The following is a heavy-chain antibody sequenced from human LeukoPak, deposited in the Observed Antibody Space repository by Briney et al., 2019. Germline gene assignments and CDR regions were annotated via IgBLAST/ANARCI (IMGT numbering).Heavy chain of an antibody. CDR3: VRGTGHFSYYFDS. V-gene: IGHV4-39*01. CDR1: GDSFSSTAYF. D-gene: IGHD1-1*01. J-gene: IGHJ4*02. Sequence: SETLSLSCTVSGDSFSSTAYFWAWIRQPPGKGLEWIGSIYYGGSTFYNPSLKTRVTVSADSSKNQFSLNLTSVTAADTAVYSCVRGTGHFSYYFDSWGQGTLVTVSS. CDR2: IYYGGST.